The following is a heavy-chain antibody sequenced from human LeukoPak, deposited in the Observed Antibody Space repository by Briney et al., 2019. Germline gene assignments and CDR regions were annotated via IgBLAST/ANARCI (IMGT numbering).Heavy chain of an antibody. CDR2: ISGSGGST. CDR1: GFTFSSYA. D-gene: IGHD3-10*01. Sequence: GGSLRLSCAASGFTFSSYAMSWVRQAPGKGLEWVSAISGSGGSTYYADSVKGRFTISRDNSKNTLYLQMNSLRAEDTAVYYCAKDLHGYYYGLGSFDYWGQGTLVTVSS. J-gene: IGHJ4*02. V-gene: IGHV3-23*01. CDR3: AKDLHGYYYGLGSFDY.